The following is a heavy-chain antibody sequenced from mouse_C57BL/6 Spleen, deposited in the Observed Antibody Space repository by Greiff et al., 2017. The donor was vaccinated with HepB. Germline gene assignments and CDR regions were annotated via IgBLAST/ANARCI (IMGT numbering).Heavy chain of an antibody. V-gene: IGHV1-22*01. CDR2: INPNNGGT. D-gene: IGHD2-4*01. CDR1: GYTFTDYN. Sequence: SGPELVKPGASVKMSCKASGYTFTDYNMHWVKQSHGKSLEWIGYINPNNGGTSYNQKFKGKATLTVNKSSSTAYMELRSLTSEDSEVYYCARGEYDYPAMDYWGQGTSVTVSS. CDR3: ARGEYDYPAMDY. J-gene: IGHJ4*01.